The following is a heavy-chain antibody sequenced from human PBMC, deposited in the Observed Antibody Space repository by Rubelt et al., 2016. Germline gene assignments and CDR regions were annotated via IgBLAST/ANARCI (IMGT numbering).Heavy chain of an antibody. J-gene: IGHJ4*02. Sequence: QVQLVQSGAEVKKPGASVKVSCKASGYTFTGYYMHWVRQAPGQGLEWMGRINPNSGGTNYAQKFQGRVTMTRDTSISAAYMGLSRLRSDDTAVYYCARVRAVAGTWVGLGYWGQGTLVTVSS. CDR3: ARVRAVAGTWVGLGY. D-gene: IGHD6-19*01. V-gene: IGHV1-2*06. CDR2: INPNSGGT. CDR1: GYTFTGYY.